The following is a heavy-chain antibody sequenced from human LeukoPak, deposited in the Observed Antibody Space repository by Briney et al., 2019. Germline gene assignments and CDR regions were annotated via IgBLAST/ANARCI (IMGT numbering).Heavy chain of an antibody. Sequence: ASVKVSCKASGYTFTNYAMNWVRQAPGQGLEWMGWIHPSTGNPTYAQGFTGRFVFSLDTSVSTTYLQISSLKVEDTAVYYCARAYQRLGDLSLPDPWGQGTLVTVSS. CDR1: GYTFTNYA. V-gene: IGHV7-4-1*02. CDR2: IHPSTGNP. D-gene: IGHD3-16*02. J-gene: IGHJ5*02. CDR3: ARAYQRLGDLSLPDP.